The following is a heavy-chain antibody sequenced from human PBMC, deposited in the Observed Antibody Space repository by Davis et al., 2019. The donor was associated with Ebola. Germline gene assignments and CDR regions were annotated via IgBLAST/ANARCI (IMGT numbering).Heavy chain of an antibody. D-gene: IGHD6-19*01. J-gene: IGHJ4*02. V-gene: IGHV4-4*02. CDR1: GGSISSSNW. CDR2: IYHSGST. CDR3: ARGAYSSGWFPLDY. Sequence: MPSETLSLTCAVSGGSISSSNWWSWVRQPPGKGLEWIGEIYHSGSTNYNPSLKSRVTISVDKSKNQFSLKLSSVTAADTAVYYCARGAYSSGWFPLDYWGQGTLVTVSS.